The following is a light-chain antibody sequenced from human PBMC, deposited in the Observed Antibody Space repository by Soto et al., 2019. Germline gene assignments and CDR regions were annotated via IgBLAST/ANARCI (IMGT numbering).Light chain of an antibody. CDR1: GGSIANNY. J-gene: IGLJ3*02. V-gene: IGLV6-57*03. CDR3: HSYDSSAHWV. Sequence: NFMLTKPHSGSESPGKTVTISCTRSGGSIANNYVQWYQQRPGSAPTPVIFQDNERPSGVPDRFSGSIDSSSNSASLTISRLRTEDEADYYCHSYDSSAHWVFGGGTKLTVL. CDR2: QDN.